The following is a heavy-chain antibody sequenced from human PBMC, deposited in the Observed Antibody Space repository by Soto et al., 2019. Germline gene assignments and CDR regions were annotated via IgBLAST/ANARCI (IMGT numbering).Heavy chain of an antibody. CDR3: ARWVEVSLDYFDS. V-gene: IGHV4-31*03. Sequence: TLYLIFSDSVGCVLNGYCFWSWVRQNPGKGLEWIGHIYHSGRTYYNPSLKSRVGILVDTSKNQFSLNLNSVTAADTAVYYCARWVEVSLDYFDSWGQG. CDR2: IYHSGRT. J-gene: IGHJ4*02. D-gene: IGHD1-20*01. CDR1: VGCVLNGYCF.